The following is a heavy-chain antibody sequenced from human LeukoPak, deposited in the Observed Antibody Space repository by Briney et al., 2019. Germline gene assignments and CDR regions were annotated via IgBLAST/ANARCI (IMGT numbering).Heavy chain of an antibody. V-gene: IGHV4-4*07. CDR3: ARSGIAVAGTAFDY. CDR2: IYTSGST. D-gene: IGHD6-19*01. J-gene: IGHJ4*02. CDR1: GGSISSYY. Sequence: SETLSLTCTVSGGSISSYYWSWIRQPAGKGLEWIGRIYTSGSTNYNPSLKSRVTMSVDTSKNQFSLKLSSVTAADTAVYYCARSGIAVAGTAFDYWGQGTLVTASS.